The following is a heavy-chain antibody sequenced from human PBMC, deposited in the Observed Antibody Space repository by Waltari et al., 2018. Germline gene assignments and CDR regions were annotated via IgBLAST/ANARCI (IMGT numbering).Heavy chain of an antibody. J-gene: IGHJ4*02. D-gene: IGHD6-6*01. CDR3: ARDRLAARIRYRFDF. V-gene: IGHV4-34*01. CDR1: GGSFSGYY. Sequence: QVQLQQWGAGLLKPSETLSLTCAAYGGSFSGYYWSWIRYPPGKGLGWIGESSHSGSTNYNRRVTSRVNISVDTSKNQFSLKLSSVTAAYKGVYYCARDRLAARIRYRFDFWGQGTLVTVSS. CDR2: SSHSGST.